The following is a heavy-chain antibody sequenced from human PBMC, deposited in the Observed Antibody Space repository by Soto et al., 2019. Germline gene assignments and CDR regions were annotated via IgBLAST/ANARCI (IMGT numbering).Heavy chain of an antibody. CDR2: INPSGGST. CDR1: GYTFTSYY. Sequence: GASVKVSCKASGYTFTSYYMHWVRQAPGQGLEWMGIINPSGGSTSYAQKFQGRVTMTRDTSTSTVYMELSSLRSEDTAVYYCANLIAAAGHQLDGSDYWGQGTLVTVSS. CDR3: ANLIAAAGHQLDGSDY. V-gene: IGHV1-46*03. D-gene: IGHD6-13*01. J-gene: IGHJ4*02.